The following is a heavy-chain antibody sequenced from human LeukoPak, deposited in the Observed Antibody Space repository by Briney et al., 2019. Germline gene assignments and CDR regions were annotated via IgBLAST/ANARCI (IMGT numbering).Heavy chain of an antibody. Sequence: PGGSLRLSCSASGFTFSSYDMHWVRHATGKGLEWVSAIGTAGDTYYPGSVKGRFTISRENAKNSLYLQMNSLRAGDTAVYYCAREAHDSSGYYSGAFDIWGQGTMVTVSS. D-gene: IGHD3-22*01. CDR2: IGTAGDT. V-gene: IGHV3-13*01. J-gene: IGHJ3*02. CDR3: AREAHDSSGYYSGAFDI. CDR1: GFTFSSYD.